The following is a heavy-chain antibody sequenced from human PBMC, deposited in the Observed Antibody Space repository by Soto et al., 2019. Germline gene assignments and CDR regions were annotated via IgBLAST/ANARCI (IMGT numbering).Heavy chain of an antibody. V-gene: IGHV3-30*18. CDR2: ISYDGSNK. CDR3: AKDRVNQLLVYYYYYMDV. J-gene: IGHJ6*03. D-gene: IGHD2-2*01. Sequence: GGSLRLSCAASGFTFSSYGMHWVRQAPGKGLEWVAVISYDGSNKYYADSVEGRFTISRDNSKNTLYLQMNSLRAEDTAVYYCAKDRVNQLLVYYYYYMDVWGKGTTVTVSS. CDR1: GFTFSSYG.